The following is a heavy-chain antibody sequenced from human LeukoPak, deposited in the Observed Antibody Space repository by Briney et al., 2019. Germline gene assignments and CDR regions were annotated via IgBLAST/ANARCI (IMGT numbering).Heavy chain of an antibody. V-gene: IGHV3-53*01. CDR3: AREERLRWTAY. D-gene: IGHD4-23*01. CDR1: GFTVSSNY. Sequence: GGSLRLSCAASGFTVSSNYMSWVRQAPGKGLEWVSVIYSGGSTYYADSVKGRFTISRDNSKNTLYLQMNSLRAEDTAVYYCAREERLRWTAYWGQGTLVTVSS. CDR2: IYSGGST. J-gene: IGHJ4*02.